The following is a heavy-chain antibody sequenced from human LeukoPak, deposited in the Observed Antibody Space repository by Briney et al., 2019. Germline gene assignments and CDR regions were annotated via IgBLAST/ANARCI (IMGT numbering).Heavy chain of an antibody. D-gene: IGHD6-19*01. CDR1: GFTLSSYA. V-gene: IGHV3-23*01. Sequence: PGGSLRLSCAASGFTLSSYAMSWVRQAPGKGLEWVSTISGSGGSAYYADSVKGRFTISRDNSKNTLYLQMNSLRAEDTAVYYCAKDLSYSSGWFDYWGQGTLVTVSS. CDR2: ISGSGGSA. J-gene: IGHJ4*02. CDR3: AKDLSYSSGWFDY.